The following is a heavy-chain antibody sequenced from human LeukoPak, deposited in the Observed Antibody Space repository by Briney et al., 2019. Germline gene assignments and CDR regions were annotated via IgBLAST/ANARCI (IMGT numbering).Heavy chain of an antibody. CDR3: ARLGIAGAGTRDAFDI. J-gene: IGHJ3*02. CDR2: IYSGDYET. Sequence: GEALQISSEGSAYFSSSYWIGCVRQLPRKGLGWMASIYSGDYETKYSPSFQVQVTISAARAISTAYLQWSSLKASDSAIYYCARLGIAGAGTRDAFDIWGQGTMVTVSS. CDR1: AYFSSSYW. D-gene: IGHD6-13*01. V-gene: IGHV5-51*01.